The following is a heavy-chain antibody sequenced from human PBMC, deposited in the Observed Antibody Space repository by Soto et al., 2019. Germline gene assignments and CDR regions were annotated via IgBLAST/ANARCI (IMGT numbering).Heavy chain of an antibody. CDR3: VKGLRGHYDS. V-gene: IGHV3-23*01. CDR1: GFTFSTYA. CDR2: ITDSGIDT. D-gene: IGHD4-17*01. Sequence: GSLRLSCAASGFTFSTYAMAWVRQTPGKGLEWVSSITDSGIDTYYAESVKGRFTISRDNSKNTLFLQMNSLRLEDKALYYCVKGLRGHYDSWGQGTLVTVSS. J-gene: IGHJ4*02.